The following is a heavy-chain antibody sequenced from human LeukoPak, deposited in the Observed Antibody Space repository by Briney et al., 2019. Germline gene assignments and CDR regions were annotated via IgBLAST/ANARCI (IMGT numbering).Heavy chain of an antibody. CDR3: ARDLVYFQH. V-gene: IGHV1-18*01. CDR1: GYTFTSYD. J-gene: IGHJ1*01. Sequence: ASVKVSCKASGYTFTSYDINWARQATGQGLEWMGWISAYNGNTNYAQKLQGRVTMTTDTSTSTAYMELRSLRSDDTAVYYCARDLVYFQHWGQGTLVTVSS. CDR2: ISAYNGNT. D-gene: IGHD2-8*02.